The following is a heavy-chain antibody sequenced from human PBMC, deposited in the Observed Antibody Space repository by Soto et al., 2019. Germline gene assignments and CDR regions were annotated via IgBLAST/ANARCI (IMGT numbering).Heavy chain of an antibody. Sequence: GESLKISCKGSGYSFTSYWIGWVRQMPVKGLEWMGIIYPGDSDTRYSPSFQGQVTISADKSISTAYLQWSSLKASDTAMYYCARFLYSSGWLTAMDYFDYWGQGTTVTVSS. CDR1: GYSFTSYW. V-gene: IGHV5-51*01. CDR3: ARFLYSSGWLTAMDYFDY. J-gene: IGHJ4*02. CDR2: IYPGDSDT. D-gene: IGHD6-19*01.